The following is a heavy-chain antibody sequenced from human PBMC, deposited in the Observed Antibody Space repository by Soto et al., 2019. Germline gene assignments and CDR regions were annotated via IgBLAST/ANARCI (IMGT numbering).Heavy chain of an antibody. CDR3: AYRPRTLYFDY. CDR2: IYWDDDK. Sequence: QIILKESGPTLVKPTQTLTLTCTFSGFSLSTSGVGVGWIRQPPGKALEWLALIYWDDDKRYSPSVKSRVTITKDTSKKQVVLTMTNMDPVDTATYYCAYRPRTLYFDYWGQGILVTVSS. CDR1: GFSLSTSGVG. J-gene: IGHJ4*02. V-gene: IGHV2-5*02. D-gene: IGHD3-16*01.